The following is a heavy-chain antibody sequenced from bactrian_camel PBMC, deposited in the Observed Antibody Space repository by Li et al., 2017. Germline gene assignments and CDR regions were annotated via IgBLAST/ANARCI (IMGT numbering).Heavy chain of an antibody. CDR3: TRLNGGGYSDYAAPHSDY. Sequence: HVQLVESGGGLVRPGGSLRLSCVTSGYIYSTCGMGWYRQSPGKERELVSRIDSDGNTATADSVKGRFTISQDNAKNTVYLQLNSLRSDDTAVYHCTRLNGGGYSDYAAPHSDYWGQGTQVTVS. CDR2: IDSDGNT. CDR1: GYIYSTCG. J-gene: IGHJ4*01. V-gene: IGHV3S53*01. D-gene: IGHD4*01.